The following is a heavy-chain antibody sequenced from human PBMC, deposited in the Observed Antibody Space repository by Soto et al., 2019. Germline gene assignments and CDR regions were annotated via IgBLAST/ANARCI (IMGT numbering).Heavy chain of an antibody. CDR1: GFTFNNYG. CDR3: TRAAIKGELLDY. J-gene: IGHJ4*02. CDR2: IWHDGSNK. V-gene: IGHV3-33*01. D-gene: IGHD1-26*01. Sequence: QVQLVESGGGVVQPGRSLRLSCAASGFTFNNYGMHWVRQAPGKGLEWVALIWHDGSNKGYADSVKGRFTIYRDNSKNTVNLQMNSLRVEDTAVYYCTRAAIKGELLDYWGQGTQVTVSS.